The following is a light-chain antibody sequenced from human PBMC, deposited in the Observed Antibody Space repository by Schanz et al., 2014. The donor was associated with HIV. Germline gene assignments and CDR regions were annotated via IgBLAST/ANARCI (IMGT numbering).Light chain of an antibody. Sequence: DIQMTQSPSTLSASVGDRVTLSCRASQSVSKWLAWYQQKPGKAPKLLIQAASNLQGGVPSRFSGSGSGTEFTLNITSLQPDDFATYYCQQYDRFPTFGQGTKVE. CDR2: AAS. V-gene: IGKV1-5*03. CDR1: QSVSKW. CDR3: QQYDRFPT. J-gene: IGKJ1*01.